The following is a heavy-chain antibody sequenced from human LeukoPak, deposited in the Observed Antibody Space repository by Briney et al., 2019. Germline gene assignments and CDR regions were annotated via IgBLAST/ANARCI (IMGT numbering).Heavy chain of an antibody. V-gene: IGHV3-30*03. CDR2: ISYDGSNK. J-gene: IGHJ4*02. Sequence: PGRSLRLSCAASGFTFSSYGMHWVRQAPGKGLEWVAVISYDGSNKYYADSVKGRFTISRDNSKNTLYLQMNSLRAGDTAVYYCHVAAAGTAFDYWGQGTLVTVSS. D-gene: IGHD6-13*01. CDR3: HVAAAGTAFDY. CDR1: GFTFSSYG.